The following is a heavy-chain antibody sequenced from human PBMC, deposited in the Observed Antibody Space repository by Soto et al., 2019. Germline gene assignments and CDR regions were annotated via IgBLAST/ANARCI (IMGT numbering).Heavy chain of an antibody. Sequence: KSGGSLRLSCAASGFTFRSYAMNWVRQAPGKGLEWVSSISSSSNYIYYADSVKGRFTISRDNAKNSLYLQMNSLRAEDSAFYYCARDLTFYYDTSGFPPRGMDVWGQGTTVTVSS. CDR2: ISSSSNYI. D-gene: IGHD3-22*01. CDR3: ARDLTFYYDTSGFPPRGMDV. CDR1: GFTFRSYA. V-gene: IGHV3-21*01. J-gene: IGHJ6*02.